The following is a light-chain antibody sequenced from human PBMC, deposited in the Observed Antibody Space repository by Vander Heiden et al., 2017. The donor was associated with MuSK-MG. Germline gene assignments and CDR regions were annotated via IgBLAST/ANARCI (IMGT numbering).Light chain of an antibody. CDR2: AAS. V-gene: IGKV1-39*01. Sequence: DIQMTQSPSSLSASVGDRVTITCQASQDISNYLNWYQQKPGKAPKLLIYAASSLQSGFSSRFSGSGSGTDFTLTISSLQPEDFATYYCQQSYSTPATFGQGTRLXIK. J-gene: IGKJ5*01. CDR1: QDISNY. CDR3: QQSYSTPAT.